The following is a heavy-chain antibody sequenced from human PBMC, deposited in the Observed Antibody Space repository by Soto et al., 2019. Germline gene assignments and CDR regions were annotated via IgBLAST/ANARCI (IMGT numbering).Heavy chain of an antibody. CDR3: ARDNYYYDSSGYYPLYYYGMDV. Sequence: QVQLVQSGAEVKKPGSSVKVSCKASGGTFSSYAISWVRQAPGHGLEWMGGIIPIFGTANYAQKFQGRVTITADESTSTAYMELSSLRCEDTAVYYCARDNYYYDSSGYYPLYYYGMDVWGQGTTVTVSS. CDR1: GGTFSSYA. D-gene: IGHD3-22*01. V-gene: IGHV1-69*01. J-gene: IGHJ6*02. CDR2: IIPIFGTA.